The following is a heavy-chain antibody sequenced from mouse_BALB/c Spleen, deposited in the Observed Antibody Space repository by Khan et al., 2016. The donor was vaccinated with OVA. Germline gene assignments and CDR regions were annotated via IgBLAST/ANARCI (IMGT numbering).Heavy chain of an antibody. D-gene: IGHD1-1*01. V-gene: IGHV1-7*01. J-gene: IGHJ3*01. CDR2: INPSTDYT. CDR3: TNHGSSSAWFTY. CDR1: GYTFTSYW. Sequence: VKLLESGAELAKPGASVKMSCKASGYTFTSYWMHWVKQRPGQGLESIGYINPSTDYTEYNQKFKDKATLTADKSSSTAYMQLTSLTSEDSAVYYCTNHGSSSAWFTYWGQGTLVTVSA.